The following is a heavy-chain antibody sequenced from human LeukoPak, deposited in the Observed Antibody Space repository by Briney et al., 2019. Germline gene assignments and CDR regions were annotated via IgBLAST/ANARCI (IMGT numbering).Heavy chain of an antibody. CDR3: SRAPSPDCGGDCYSDF. Sequence: PGGSLRLSCAASGFTFSAYTMTWVRQAPGKGLEWVSSISGSSTTFIYYADSLKGRFTISRDNAKNSLYLQMNSLRAVDTAVYYCSRAPSPDCGGDCYSDFWGQGILVTVSS. J-gene: IGHJ4*02. CDR1: GFTFSAYT. V-gene: IGHV3-21*01. CDR2: ISGSSTTFI. D-gene: IGHD2-21*02.